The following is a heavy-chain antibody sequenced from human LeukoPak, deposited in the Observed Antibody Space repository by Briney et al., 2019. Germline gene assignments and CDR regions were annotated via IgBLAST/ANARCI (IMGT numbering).Heavy chain of an antibody. CDR1: GYTFSSYW. CDR3: ARQNDFRLDY. D-gene: IGHD3-3*01. J-gene: IGHJ4*02. CDR2: IYPGDSGT. Sequence: PGGSLRLSCKGSGYTFSSYWIGWVRQMPGKGLEWMGIIYPGDSGTRYSPSLQGQVTISVDTPIGTAYLQWSSLKASDTAIYYCARQNDFRLDYWGQGTLVTVSS. V-gene: IGHV5-51*01.